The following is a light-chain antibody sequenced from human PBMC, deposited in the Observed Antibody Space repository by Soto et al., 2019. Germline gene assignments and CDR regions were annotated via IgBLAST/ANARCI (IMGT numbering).Light chain of an antibody. CDR3: CSYAGRATLYV. V-gene: IGLV2-11*01. Sequence: QSALTQPRSVSGSPGQSVTISCTGTSTDVGGYNYVSWYQQHPGKVPKLMIYDVSKRPSGVPDRFSGSKSGNTASLTISGLQAEDEADYYCCSYAGRATLYVFGSGTKLTVL. CDR1: STDVGGYNY. J-gene: IGLJ1*01. CDR2: DVS.